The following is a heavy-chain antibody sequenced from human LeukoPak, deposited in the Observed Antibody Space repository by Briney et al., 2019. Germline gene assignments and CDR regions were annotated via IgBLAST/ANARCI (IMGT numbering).Heavy chain of an antibody. CDR1: GGSISSHY. V-gene: IGHV4-59*11. Sequence: SETLSLTCTVSGGSISSHYWTWIRQSPVKGLEWIGDISNSGSTSYNPSLKSRVTLSIDTSKNQFSLKLSSVTAADTAVYYCGRDALVGYFSYYYMDVWGKGTTVTVSS. CDR2: ISNSGST. D-gene: IGHD2-15*01. CDR3: GRDALVGYFSYYYMDV. J-gene: IGHJ6*03.